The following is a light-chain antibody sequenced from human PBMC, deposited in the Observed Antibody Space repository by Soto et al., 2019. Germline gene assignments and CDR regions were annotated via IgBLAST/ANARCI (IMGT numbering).Light chain of an antibody. CDR2: WAS. V-gene: IGKV4-1*01. J-gene: IGKJ1*01. Sequence: DIVMTQSPDSLSVSLGERATINCKCRQSVLYSSNNNNYLAWYQQKPGQPPKLLIYWASTRESGVPDRFRGSGSGTDFTLTISSLQAEDVAVYYCQQYYSNPGTFGQGTKVDI. CDR3: QQYYSNPGT. CDR1: QSVLYSSNNNNY.